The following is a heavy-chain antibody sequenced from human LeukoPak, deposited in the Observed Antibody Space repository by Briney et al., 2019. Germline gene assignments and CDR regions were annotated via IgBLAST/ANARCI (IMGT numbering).Heavy chain of an antibody. CDR3: ARVQYALIAVAVPGHFDY. J-gene: IGHJ4*02. CDR2: ISAYNGNT. V-gene: IGHV1-18*01. CDR1: GYTFTSYG. Sequence: AASVKVSCKASGYTFTSYGISWVRQAPGQGLEWMGWISAYNGNTNYAQKLQGRVTMTTDTSTSTAYMELRSLRSDDTAVYYCARVQYALIAVAVPGHFDYWGQGTLVTVSS. D-gene: IGHD6-19*01.